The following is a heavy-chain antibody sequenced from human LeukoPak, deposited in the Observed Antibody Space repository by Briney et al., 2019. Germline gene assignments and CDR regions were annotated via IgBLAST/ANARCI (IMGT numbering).Heavy chain of an antibody. J-gene: IGHJ6*03. V-gene: IGHV1-8*03. CDR1: GYTFTSYD. D-gene: IGHD4-17*01. Sequence: ASVKVSCKASGYTFTSYDINWVRQVTGQGLEWMGWMNPKSGNTGYAQKFQGRVTITRNTSISTAYMEVSSLRYEDTAVYYCARDPNPPTVTTQLDYYYYMDVWGKGTTVTVSS. CDR3: ARDPNPPTVTTQLDYYYYMDV. CDR2: MNPKSGNT.